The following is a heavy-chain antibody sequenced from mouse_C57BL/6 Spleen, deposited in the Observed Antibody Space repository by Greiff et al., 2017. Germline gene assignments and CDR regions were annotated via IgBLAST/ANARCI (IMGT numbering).Heavy chain of an antibody. D-gene: IGHD1-1*01. CDR1: GYTFTSYW. Sequence: QVHVKQPGAELVKPGASVKMSCKASGYTFTSYWITWVKQRPGQGLEWIGDIYPGSGSTNYNEKFKSKATLTVDTSSSTAYMQLSSLTSEDSAVYYCARLTTVVAKEDYWGQGTTLTVSS. V-gene: IGHV1-55*01. CDR3: ARLTTVVAKEDY. J-gene: IGHJ2*01. CDR2: IYPGSGST.